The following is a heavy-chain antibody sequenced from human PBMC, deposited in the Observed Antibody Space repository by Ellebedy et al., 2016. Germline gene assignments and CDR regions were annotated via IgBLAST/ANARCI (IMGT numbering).Heavy chain of an antibody. CDR2: TRNKANSYTT. V-gene: IGHV3-72*01. J-gene: IGHJ4*02. Sequence: GGSLRLSXAASGFTFSDHYMDWVRQAPGKGLEWVGRTRNKANSYTTEYAASVKGRFTISRDDSKNSLYLQMNSLKTEDTAVYYCARELADYDFWSGPGYYFDYWGQGTLVTVSS. CDR1: GFTFSDHY. CDR3: ARELADYDFWSGPGYYFDY. D-gene: IGHD3-3*01.